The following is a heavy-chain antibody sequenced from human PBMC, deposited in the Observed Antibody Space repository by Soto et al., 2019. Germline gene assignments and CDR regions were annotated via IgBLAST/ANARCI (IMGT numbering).Heavy chain of an antibody. J-gene: IGHJ4*02. V-gene: IGHV4-31*03. CDR1: GDYINSKVHY. CDR2: IYSAGNT. Sequence: PSETLSLTCSVSGDYINSKVHYWSWLRQLPGKGPEWMGYIYSAGNTYYNPSLKSRLSISIDTSKNQFSLTVTALTAADTAVYYCASMSRGYDSFCLDYWGQGTLVTVSS. CDR3: ASMSRGYDSFCLDY. D-gene: IGHD5-12*01.